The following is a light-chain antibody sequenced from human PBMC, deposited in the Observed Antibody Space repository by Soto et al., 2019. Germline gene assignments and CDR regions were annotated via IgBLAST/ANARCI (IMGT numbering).Light chain of an antibody. CDR2: GAS. CDR3: QQLNSYPIT. J-gene: IGKJ5*01. Sequence: IQLTQSPSSLSASVGDRVSITCRASQGISSYLAWYQQKPGKAPKLLIYGASTLQSGVPSRFSGSGSGTDFTLTISSLQPEDFATYYCQQLNSYPITFDQGTRLEIK. V-gene: IGKV1-9*01. CDR1: QGISSY.